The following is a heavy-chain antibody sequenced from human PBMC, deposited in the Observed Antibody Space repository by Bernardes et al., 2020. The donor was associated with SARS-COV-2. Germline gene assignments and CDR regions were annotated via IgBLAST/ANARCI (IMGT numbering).Heavy chain of an antibody. Sequence: GGSLRLSCVASGFRFSSYGMNWVRQAPGKGLEWVSSITSSSIYRYYADSVKGRFTISRDNARNSLFLQMSSLRAEDTAIYYCVRGHQPSTPPLNWGQGTLVTVSS. J-gene: IGHJ4*02. CDR2: ITSSSIYR. CDR1: GFRFSSYG. CDR3: VRGHQPSTPPLN. V-gene: IGHV3-21*01. D-gene: IGHD2-8*01.